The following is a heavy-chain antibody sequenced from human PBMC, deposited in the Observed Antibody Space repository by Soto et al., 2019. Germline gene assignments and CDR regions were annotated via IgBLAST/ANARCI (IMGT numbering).Heavy chain of an antibody. V-gene: IGHV4-34*01. J-gene: IGHJ5*02. CDR2: IDQSGYT. Sequence: SETQSLTCAVYGGSFSGYYGNWIRQPPGKGLEWIGEIDQSGYTNYSPSLKSRVTISVDKSQNQFSLNVYSVTAADTAVYYCARHEGWTGPDQWGQGTLVPVSS. D-gene: IGHD2-8*02. CDR1: GGSFSGYY. CDR3: ARHEGWTGPDQ.